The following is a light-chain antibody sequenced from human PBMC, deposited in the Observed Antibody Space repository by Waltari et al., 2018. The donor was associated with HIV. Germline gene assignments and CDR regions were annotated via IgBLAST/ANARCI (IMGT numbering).Light chain of an antibody. V-gene: IGLV2-8*01. CDR2: EDS. Sequence: QSALTQPPSPPGSPGPSATLPRTGPSSDVGGYHFVPWYQQHPGKAPKPMIYEDSKRPSGVPDRFSGSKSGNTASLTVSGLQAEDEADYYCSSYAGSNNLVFGGGTKLTVL. CDR3: SSYAGSNNLV. J-gene: IGLJ2*01. CDR1: SSDVGGYHF.